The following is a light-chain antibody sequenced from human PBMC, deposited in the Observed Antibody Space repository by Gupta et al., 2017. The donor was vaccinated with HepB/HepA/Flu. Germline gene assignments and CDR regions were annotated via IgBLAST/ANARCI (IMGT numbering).Light chain of an antibody. V-gene: IGLV1-40*01. CDR2: GNN. CDR1: SSNIGGGYH. Sequence: QSVLTQPPSLSGAPGQSVTISCTGSSSNIGGGYHVHWYQQLPGSAPKLLIFGNNNRPSGVPDRFSASKSGSSAAVAITGLQAEDEADYYCQSHDSSRSSWVFGGGTRLTVL. J-gene: IGLJ3*02. CDR3: QSHDSSRSSWV.